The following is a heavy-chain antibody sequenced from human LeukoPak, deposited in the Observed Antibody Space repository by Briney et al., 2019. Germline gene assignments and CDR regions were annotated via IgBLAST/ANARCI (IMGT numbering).Heavy chain of an antibody. CDR1: GFTVSSNY. Sequence: GGSLRLSCAASGFTVSSNYMSWVRQAPGKGLEWVSVIYSGGSTYYADSVKGRFTISRDNSKNTLYLQMNSLRAEDTAVYYCARRITMVRGVISDAFDIWGQGTMATVSS. V-gene: IGHV3-66*04. D-gene: IGHD3-10*01. CDR2: IYSGGST. CDR3: ARRITMVRGVISDAFDI. J-gene: IGHJ3*02.